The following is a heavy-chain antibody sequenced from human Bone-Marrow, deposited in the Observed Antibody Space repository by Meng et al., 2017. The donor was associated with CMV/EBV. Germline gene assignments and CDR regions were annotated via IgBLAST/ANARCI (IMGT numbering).Heavy chain of an antibody. CDR2: ISHDGNT. J-gene: IGHJ4*01. Sequence: SETLSLTCSVSGGSIRNRYYFWGWIRQSPGERLEWIGSISHDGNTYYNPSLQSRVTMSADTSQNQFSLKLSSVTAADTAVYYCARLGDYGDRGDYWGHGTLVTVSS. CDR1: GGSIRNRYYF. D-gene: IGHD4-17*01. V-gene: IGHV4-39*07. CDR3: ARLGDYGDRGDY.